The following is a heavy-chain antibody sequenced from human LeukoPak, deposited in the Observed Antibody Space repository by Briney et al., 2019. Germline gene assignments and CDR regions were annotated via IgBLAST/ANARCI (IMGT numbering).Heavy chain of an antibody. D-gene: IGHD3-10*01. V-gene: IGHV4-59*12. CDR2: IYYSGST. J-gene: IGHJ5*02. CDR1: GGSISSYY. Sequence: SETLSLTCTVSGGSISSYYWSWIRQPPGKGLEWIGYIYYSGSTNYNPSLKSRVTISVDTSKNQFSLKLSSVTAADTAVYYCARRGSYYYGSGSRNNWFDPWGQGTLVTVSS. CDR3: ARRGSYYYGSGSRNNWFDP.